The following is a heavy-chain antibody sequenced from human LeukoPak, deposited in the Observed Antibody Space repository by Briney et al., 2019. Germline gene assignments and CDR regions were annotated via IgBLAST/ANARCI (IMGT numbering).Heavy chain of an antibody. CDR2: ISSSSSYI. CDR1: GFTFSSYS. Sequence: GGSLRLFCAASGFTFSSYSMNWVRQAPGKGLEWVSSISSSSSYIYYADSVKGRFTISRDNAKNSLYLQMNSLRAEDTAVYYCARVLSLLWFGECWGQGTLVTVSS. D-gene: IGHD3-10*01. J-gene: IGHJ4*02. V-gene: IGHV3-21*01. CDR3: ARVLSLLWFGEC.